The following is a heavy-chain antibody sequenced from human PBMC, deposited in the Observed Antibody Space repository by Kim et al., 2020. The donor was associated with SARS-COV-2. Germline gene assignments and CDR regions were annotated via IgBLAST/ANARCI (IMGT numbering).Heavy chain of an antibody. CDR3: ARDSYYYGSGILFDY. CDR1: GYSISSGYY. J-gene: IGHJ4*01. D-gene: IGHD3-10*01. CDR2: IYHSGST. Sequence: SETLSLTCTVSGYSISSGYYWGWIRQSPGKGLEWIGSIYHSGSTYYNPSLKSLVTISVDTSKNQFSLKLSSVTAADTAVYYCARDSYYYGSGILFDYWG. V-gene: IGHV4-38-2*02.